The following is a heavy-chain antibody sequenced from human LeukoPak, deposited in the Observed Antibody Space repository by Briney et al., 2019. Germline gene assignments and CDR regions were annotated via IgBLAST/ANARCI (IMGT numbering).Heavy chain of an antibody. J-gene: IGHJ4*02. Sequence: GGSLRLSCAASGFTFSSYAMSWVRQAPGKGLEWVSAISGSGGSTYYADSVKGRFTISRDNSKNTLYLQMNSLRAEDTAAYYCAKDLSSGYFPSIFDYWGQGTLVTVSS. CDR1: GFTFSSYA. CDR2: ISGSGGST. V-gene: IGHV3-23*01. D-gene: IGHD3-22*01. CDR3: AKDLSSGYFPSIFDY.